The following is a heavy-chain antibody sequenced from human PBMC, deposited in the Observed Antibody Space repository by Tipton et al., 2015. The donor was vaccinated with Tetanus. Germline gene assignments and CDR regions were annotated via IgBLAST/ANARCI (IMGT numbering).Heavy chain of an antibody. Sequence: TLSLTCTVSGGSISSFNYYWGWIRQPPGKGLEWIGSIYYSGSTYYTPSLRSRVTMSVDTSKNQFSLKLSSVTAADTAVYYCARVRRVATTDLDYWGQGTLVTVSS. D-gene: IGHD5-12*01. J-gene: IGHJ4*02. CDR2: IYYSGST. V-gene: IGHV4-39*07. CDR3: ARVRRVATTDLDY. CDR1: GGSISSFNYY.